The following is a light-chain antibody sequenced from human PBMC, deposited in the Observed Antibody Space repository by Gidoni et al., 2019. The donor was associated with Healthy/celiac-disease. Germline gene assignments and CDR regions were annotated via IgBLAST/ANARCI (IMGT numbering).Light chain of an antibody. V-gene: IGLV3-1*01. J-gene: IGLJ2*01. CDR1: KLGDKY. CDR2: QDS. CDR3: QAWDSSVV. Sequence: YELTQPPSVSVSPGQTASITCSGDKLGDKYACWYQQKPGQPPVLVIYQDSKRPSGIPERFSGSNSGNTATLTISGTQAMDEADYYCQAWDSSVVFGGGTKLTVL.